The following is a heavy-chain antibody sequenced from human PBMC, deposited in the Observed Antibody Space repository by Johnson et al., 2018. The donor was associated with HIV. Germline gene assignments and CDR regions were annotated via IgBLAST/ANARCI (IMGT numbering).Heavy chain of an antibody. CDR3: ARVQLLADDVFNI. CDR2: IGTAGDT. D-gene: IGHD3-10*01. CDR1: GFTFSSYD. V-gene: IGHV3-13*01. Sequence: VQLVESGGGVVQPGRSQRLSCVASGFTFSSYDMHWVRQATGQGLEWVSAIGTAGDTYYPGSVKGRFTISRDNSKNTLYLQMDSLGAEDTAVYYCARVQLLADDVFNIWGQGTMVTVSS. J-gene: IGHJ3*02.